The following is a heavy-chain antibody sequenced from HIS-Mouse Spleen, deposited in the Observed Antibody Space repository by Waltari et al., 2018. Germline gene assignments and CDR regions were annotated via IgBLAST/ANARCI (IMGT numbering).Heavy chain of an antibody. D-gene: IGHD2-2*01. CDR1: GGSFSAYY. CDR3: ARSKGYCSSTSCYYFDY. Sequence: QVQLQQWDAGLLKPSETLSLTCAVYGGSFSAYYWRWIRQTPGKGLEWIGELEHSGSTNYNPSLKSQVTISVETSKNQFSLKLSSVTAADTAVYYCARSKGYCSSTSCYYFDYWGQGTLVTVSS. V-gene: IGHV4-34*01. CDR2: LEHSGST. J-gene: IGHJ4*02.